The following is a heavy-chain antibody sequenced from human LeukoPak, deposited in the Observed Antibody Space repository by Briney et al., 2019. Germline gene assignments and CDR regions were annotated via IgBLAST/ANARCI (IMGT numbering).Heavy chain of an antibody. CDR2: INYSGST. V-gene: IGHV4-34*01. J-gene: IGHJ4*02. D-gene: IGHD6-19*01. CDR1: GGSFSGYY. Sequence: SETLSLTCAVYGGSFSGYYWSWIRQPPGKGLEWIGEINYSGSTNYNPSLKSRVTISVDTSRNQFSLKLSSVTAADTAVYYCARVPGYSSGWAQFDYWGQGTLVTVSS. CDR3: ARVPGYSSGWAQFDY.